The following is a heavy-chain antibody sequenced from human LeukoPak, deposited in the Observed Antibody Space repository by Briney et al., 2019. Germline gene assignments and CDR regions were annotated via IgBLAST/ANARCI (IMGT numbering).Heavy chain of an antibody. CDR3: ARDRPTSSGWLDY. D-gene: IGHD6-19*01. V-gene: IGHV3-11*04. Sequence: PGGSLRLSCAASGFTFSDYYMSWLRQAPGKGLEWVSYISSSGSSVYYTDSVKGRFTVSRDNARNSLYLQMNSLRAEDTAIYYCARDRPTSSGWLDYWGQGTLVTVSS. CDR2: ISSSGSSV. CDR1: GFTFSDYY. J-gene: IGHJ4*02.